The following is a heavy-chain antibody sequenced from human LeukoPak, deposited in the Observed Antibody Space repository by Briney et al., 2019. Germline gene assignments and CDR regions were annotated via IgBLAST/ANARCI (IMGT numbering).Heavy chain of an antibody. D-gene: IGHD3-3*01. CDR3: ARDSLPPHFIYYDFWSGYSPFDY. V-gene: IGHV1-18*01. CDR2: ISAYNGNT. Sequence: ASVKVSCKASGGTLNTHIFTWVRQAPGQGLEWMGWISAYNGNTNYAQKLQGRVTMTTDTSTSTAYMELRSLRSDDTAVYYCARDSLPPHFIYYDFWSGYSPFDYWGQGTLVTVSS. J-gene: IGHJ4*02. CDR1: GGTLNTHI.